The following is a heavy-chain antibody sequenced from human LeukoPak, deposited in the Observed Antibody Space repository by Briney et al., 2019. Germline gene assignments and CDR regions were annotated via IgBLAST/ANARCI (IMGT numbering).Heavy chain of an antibody. CDR2: INHSGST. V-gene: IGHV4-34*01. J-gene: IGHJ4*02. Sequence: SETLSLTCAVYGGSFSGYYWSWIRQPPGKGLEWIGEINHSGSTNYNPSLKSRVTISVDTSKNQSSLMLSSVTAADTAVYYCARLGYCSSTSCSDHFDYWGQGTLVTVSS. CDR3: ARLGYCSSTSCSDHFDY. D-gene: IGHD2-2*03. CDR1: GGSFSGYY.